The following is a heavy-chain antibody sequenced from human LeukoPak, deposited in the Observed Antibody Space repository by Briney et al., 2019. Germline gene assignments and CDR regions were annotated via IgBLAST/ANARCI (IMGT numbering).Heavy chain of an antibody. J-gene: IGHJ4*02. Sequence: SETLSLTCTVSGGSISSSSFYWGWIRQPPGKGLEWIGSMYYSGSTYYNPSLKSRVIISVDTSKNQFSLRLSSVTAADTAVYYCARGSWWPPGGDSDYWGQGTLVTVSS. CDR1: GGSISSSSFY. V-gene: IGHV4-39*07. CDR2: MYYSGST. CDR3: ARGSWWPPGGDSDY. D-gene: IGHD2-15*01.